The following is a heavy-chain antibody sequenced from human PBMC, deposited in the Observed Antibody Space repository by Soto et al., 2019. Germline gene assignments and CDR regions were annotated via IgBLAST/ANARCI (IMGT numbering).Heavy chain of an antibody. CDR1: GGTFSSYA. CDR2: IIPIFGTA. CDR3: ARVSSSVMLRGVIIN. V-gene: IGHV1-69*06. D-gene: IGHD3-10*01. Sequence: GASVKVSCKASGGTFSSYAISWVRQAPGQGLEWMGGIIPIFGTANYAQKFQGRVTITADKSTSTAYMELSSLRSEDTAVYYCARVSSSVMLRGVIINWGQGTLVTVSS. J-gene: IGHJ4*02.